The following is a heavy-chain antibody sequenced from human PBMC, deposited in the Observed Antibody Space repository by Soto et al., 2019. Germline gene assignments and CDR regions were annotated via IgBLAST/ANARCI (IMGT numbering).Heavy chain of an antibody. Sequence: GSLRLSCAVSGFPFTNYWMNWVRQTPGKGLMWVSRISPDGSDVGYADSVEGRFTVSRDNAKNTLYLQMHSLRAEDTAMYYCACWGHTVPVAPSDFDRWGQGTLVTVSS. CDR3: ACWGHTVPVAPSDFDR. V-gene: IGHV3-74*01. CDR1: GFPFTNYW. D-gene: IGHD3-16*01. CDR2: ISPDGSDV. J-gene: IGHJ4*02.